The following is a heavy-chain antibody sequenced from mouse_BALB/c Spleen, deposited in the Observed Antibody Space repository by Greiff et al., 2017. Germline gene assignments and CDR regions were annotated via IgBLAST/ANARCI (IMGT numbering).Heavy chain of an antibody. D-gene: IGHD1-2*01. J-gene: IGHJ4*01. CDR3: ARRLYNYAMDY. Sequence: DVQLQESGPGLVKPSQSLSLTCTVTGYSITSDYAWNWIRQFPGNKLEWMGYISYSGSTSYNPSLKSRISITRDTSKNQFFLQLNSVTTEDTATYYCARRLYNYAMDYWGQGTSVTVSS. CDR1: GYSITSDYA. CDR2: ISYSGST. V-gene: IGHV3-2*02.